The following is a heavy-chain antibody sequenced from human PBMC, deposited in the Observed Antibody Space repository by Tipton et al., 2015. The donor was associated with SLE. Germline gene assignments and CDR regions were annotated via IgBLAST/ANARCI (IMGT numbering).Heavy chain of an antibody. CDR3: ARAGYSSGWYGRGFDN. V-gene: IGHV4-59*12. D-gene: IGHD6-19*01. Sequence: TLSLTCTVSGGPISSYYWSWIRQPPGKGLEWIGYIYYSGSTNYNPSLKSRVTISVDTSKNQFSLKLSSVTAADTALYYCARAGYSSGWYGRGFDNWGQGPLVTVSS. CDR1: GGPISSYY. CDR2: IYYSGST. J-gene: IGHJ4*02.